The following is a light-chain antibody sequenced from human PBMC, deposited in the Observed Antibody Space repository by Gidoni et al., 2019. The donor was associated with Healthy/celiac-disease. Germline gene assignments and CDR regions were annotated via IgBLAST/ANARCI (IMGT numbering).Light chain of an antibody. Sequence: DIQLTQSPSTLSASVGDRVTITCRASQSISSWLAWYQQKPGKAPKLLIYKASSLESGVPSRFSGSGSGTEFTLTISSLQPDDFATYYCQQYNSYSPELTFGGXTKVEIK. J-gene: IGKJ4*01. CDR3: QQYNSYSPELT. CDR1: QSISSW. CDR2: KAS. V-gene: IGKV1-5*03.